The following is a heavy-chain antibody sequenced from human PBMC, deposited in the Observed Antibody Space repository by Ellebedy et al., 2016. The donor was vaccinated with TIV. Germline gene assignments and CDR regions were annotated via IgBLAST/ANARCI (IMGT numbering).Heavy chain of an antibody. V-gene: IGHV3-48*01. D-gene: IGHD6-13*01. Sequence: GESLKISCAASGFTFSSYNMNWVRQAPGKGLEWISYIVSGGNTLHYSDSVKGRFTISRDNAKNSVYLQMNSLRAEDTAVYYCARSAGLGLCYPNWFDPWGQGTLVIVSS. CDR1: GFTFSSYN. CDR2: IVSGGNTL. CDR3: ARSAGLGLCYPNWFDP. J-gene: IGHJ5*02.